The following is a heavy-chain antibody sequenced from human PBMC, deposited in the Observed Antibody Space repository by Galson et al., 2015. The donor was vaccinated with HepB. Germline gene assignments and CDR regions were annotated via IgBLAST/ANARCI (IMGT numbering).Heavy chain of an antibody. CDR2: ISTNGHNI. V-gene: IGHV3-64D*08. J-gene: IGHJ5*02. CDR3: VKGKGWLLPDH. Sequence: SLRLSCAGSGFTLSDSVMHWVRQAPGKGLAYVSAISTNGHNIQYANSVKGRFSIFRDIPKNSLYLQMSSLREEDTAIYYCVKGKGWLLPDHWGQGTLVIVSS. D-gene: IGHD2-15*01. CDR1: GFTLSDSV.